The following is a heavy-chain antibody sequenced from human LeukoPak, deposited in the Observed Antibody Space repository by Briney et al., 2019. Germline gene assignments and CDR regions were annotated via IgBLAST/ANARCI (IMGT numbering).Heavy chain of an antibody. J-gene: IGHJ4*02. CDR2: INHSGST. V-gene: IGHV4-34*01. D-gene: IGHD3-16*02. Sequence: PSETLSLTCAVYGGSFSGYYWSWIRRPPGKGLEWIGEINHSGSTNYNPSLKSRVTISVDTSKNQFSLKLSSVTAADTAVYYCARGDLGSYRTDYWGQGTLVTVSS. CDR1: GGSFSGYY. CDR3: ARGDLGSYRTDY.